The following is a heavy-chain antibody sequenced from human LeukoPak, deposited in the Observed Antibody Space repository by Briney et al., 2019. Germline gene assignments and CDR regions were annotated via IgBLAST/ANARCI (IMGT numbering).Heavy chain of an antibody. CDR3: ARPDPQSIVSAAIMVNQ. CDR1: GGTFSRYA. J-gene: IGHJ4*02. D-gene: IGHD2-2*02. CDR2: IIPMFGTA. V-gene: IGHV1-69*05. Sequence: SVKVSCKASGGTFSRYAISWVRQAPGQGLEWMGGIIPMFGTANYAQKFQGRVTINTDESTSTAYMELSSLRSEDTAVYKCARPDPQSIVSAAIMVNQWGQGTLVTVSS.